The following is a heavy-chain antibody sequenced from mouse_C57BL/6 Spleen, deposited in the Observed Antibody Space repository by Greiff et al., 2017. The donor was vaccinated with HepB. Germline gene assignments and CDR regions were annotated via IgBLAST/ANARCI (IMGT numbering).Heavy chain of an antibody. D-gene: IGHD1-1*01. CDR2: IDPEDGET. V-gene: IGHV14-2*01. CDR3: AFITTVVASFDY. Sequence: VQLQQSGAELVKPGASVKLSCTASGFNIKDYYMHWVKQRTEQGLEWIGRIDPEDGETKYAPKFQGKATITADTSSNTAYLQLSSLTYEDTAIYYCAFITTVVASFDYWGQGTTLTVSS. CDR1: GFNIKDYY. J-gene: IGHJ2*01.